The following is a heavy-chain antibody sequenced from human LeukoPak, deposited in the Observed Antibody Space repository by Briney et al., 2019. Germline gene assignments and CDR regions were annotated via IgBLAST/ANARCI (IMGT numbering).Heavy chain of an antibody. CDR1: GGSISSSSYY. J-gene: IGHJ4*02. V-gene: IGHV4-39*01. Sequence: PSETLSLTCTVSGGSISSSSYYWGWIRQPPGKGLEWIGSIYYSGSTYYNPSLKSRVTISVDTSKNQFSLKLSSVTAADTAVYYCASLYLGYSSRFFDYWGQGTLVTVSS. CDR3: ASLYLGYSSRFFDY. D-gene: IGHD5-18*01. CDR2: IYYSGST.